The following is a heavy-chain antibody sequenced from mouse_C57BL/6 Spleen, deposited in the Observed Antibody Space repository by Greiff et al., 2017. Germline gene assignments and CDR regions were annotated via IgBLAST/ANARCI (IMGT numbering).Heavy chain of an antibody. D-gene: IGHD1-1*01. CDR1: GFTFSSYA. J-gene: IGHJ2*01. CDR2: ISDGGSYT. V-gene: IGHV5-4*03. CDR3: AGGFYYGGSYYFDD. Sequence: EVKLMESGGGLVKPGGSLKLSCAASGFTFSSYAMSWVRQTPEKRLEWVATISDGGSYTYYPDNVKGRFTISRDNAKNNLYLQMRHLTAEYTAMYYGAGGFYYGGSYYFDDWGQCTTLTVSS.